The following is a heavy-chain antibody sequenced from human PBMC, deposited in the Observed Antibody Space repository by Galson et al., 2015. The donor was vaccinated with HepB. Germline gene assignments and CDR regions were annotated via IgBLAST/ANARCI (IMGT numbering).Heavy chain of an antibody. D-gene: IGHD6-19*01. CDR1: GYTFSTYY. CDR3: AGGAVAVAVVSTQNSWFDP. J-gene: IGHJ5*02. Sequence: QSGAEVKKPGASVKVSCTASGYTFSTYYVTWVRQAPGQGLEWMGWINPYNRATNYPRRLQGRVTMTTDTFTSTAYMELRSLRSDDTAIYYCAGGAVAVAVVSTQNSWFDPWGQGTLVTVSS. CDR2: INPYNRAT. V-gene: IGHV1-18*01.